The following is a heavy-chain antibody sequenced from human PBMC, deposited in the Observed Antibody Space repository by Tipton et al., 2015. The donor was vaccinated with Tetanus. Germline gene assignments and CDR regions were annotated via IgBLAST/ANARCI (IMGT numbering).Heavy chain of an antibody. CDR1: GASINTHH. V-gene: IGHV4-59*11. CDR3: ARDVWKYNYGYGYFFL. J-gene: IGHJ4*02. D-gene: IGHD5-18*01. Sequence: TLSLTCTVSGASINTHHWSWLRQAPGKGLEWIGYFHFTGSTNFNPSLQSRVTISGETSKNQFSLTMRSVTAADTAVYYCARDVWKYNYGYGYFFLWGQGALVIVSS. CDR2: FHFTGST.